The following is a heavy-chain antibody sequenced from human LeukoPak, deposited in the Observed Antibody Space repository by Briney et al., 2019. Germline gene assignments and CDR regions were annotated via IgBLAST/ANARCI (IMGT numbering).Heavy chain of an antibody. CDR1: GGSISSYY. Sequence: SETLSLTCTVSGGSISSYYWSWIRQPAGKGLEWIGRIYTSGSTNYNPSLKSRVTMSVDTSKNQFSLKLSSVTAADTAVCYCARVGCSGGSCYYNWFDPWGQGTLVTVSS. V-gene: IGHV4-4*07. CDR3: ARVGCSGGSCYYNWFDP. D-gene: IGHD2-15*01. CDR2: IYTSGST. J-gene: IGHJ5*02.